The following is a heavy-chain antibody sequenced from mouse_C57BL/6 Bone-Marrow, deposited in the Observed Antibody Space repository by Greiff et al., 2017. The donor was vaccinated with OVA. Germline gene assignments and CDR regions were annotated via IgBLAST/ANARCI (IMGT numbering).Heavy chain of an antibody. CDR3: TREDGNYARFAY. Sequence: EVKVVESGEGLVKPGGSLKLSCAASGFTFSSYAMSWVRQTPEKRLEWVAYISSGGDYIYYADTVKGRFTISRDNARNTLYLQMSSLKSEDTAMYYCTREDGNYARFAYWGQGTLVTVSA. V-gene: IGHV5-9-1*02. CDR2: ISSGGDYI. D-gene: IGHD2-1*01. CDR1: GFTFSSYA. J-gene: IGHJ3*01.